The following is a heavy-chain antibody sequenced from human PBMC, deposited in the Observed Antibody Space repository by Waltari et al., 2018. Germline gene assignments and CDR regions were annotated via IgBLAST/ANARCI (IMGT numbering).Heavy chain of an antibody. D-gene: IGHD6-13*01. CDR3: ARDRRRVGSSSWYYFDY. J-gene: IGHJ4*02. CDR1: GGPISNGSYS. CDR2: IYTSGST. V-gene: IGHV4-61*02. Sequence: QVQLQESGPGLVKPSQTLSLTCTVSGGPISNGSYSWRWIRQPAGKGLEWIGRIYTSGSTNYNPSLKSRVTMSVDTSKNQFSLKLSSVTAADTAVYYCARDRRRVGSSSWYYFDYWGQGTLVTVSS.